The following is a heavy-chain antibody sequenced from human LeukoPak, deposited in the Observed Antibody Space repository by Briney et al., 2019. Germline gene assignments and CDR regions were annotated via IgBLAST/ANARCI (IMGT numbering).Heavy chain of an antibody. Sequence: GGSLRLSCAASGFTFSSYAMHWVRQAPGKGLEWVAVISYDGSNKYYADSVKGRFTISRDNSKNTLYLQMNSLRAEDTAVYYCAREQYYYDSSGCLDPWGQGALVTVSS. CDR2: ISYDGSNK. CDR3: AREQYYYDSSGCLDP. V-gene: IGHV3-30*01. CDR1: GFTFSSYA. J-gene: IGHJ5*02. D-gene: IGHD3-22*01.